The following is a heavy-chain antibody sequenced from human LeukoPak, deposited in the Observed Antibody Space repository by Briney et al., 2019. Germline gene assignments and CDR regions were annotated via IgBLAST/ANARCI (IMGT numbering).Heavy chain of an antibody. CDR3: AREDYDDSVYSPPDF. D-gene: IGHD5/OR15-5a*01. Sequence: SVKVSCKASGGSFSSSSIGWVRQAPGQGLEWMGGNIPVFGTPSYAQSFQGRVTITADDSTKTAYMELHSLRSGDTAIYYCAREDYDDSVYSPPDFWGQGTLVTVSS. CDR2: NIPVFGTP. V-gene: IGHV1-69*01. CDR1: GGSFSSSS. J-gene: IGHJ4*02.